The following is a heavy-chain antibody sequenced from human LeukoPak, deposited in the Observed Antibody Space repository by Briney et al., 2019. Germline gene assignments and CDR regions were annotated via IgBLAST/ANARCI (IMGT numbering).Heavy chain of an antibody. CDR3: ALSRGGYNLNS. CDR1: GASISTYY. D-gene: IGHD5-24*01. V-gene: IGHV4-59*01. Sequence: KPSETLSLTCTVSGASISTYYWNWIRQPPGKGLEWIGFVYYSGNTNYNPSLKSRVTISLDTSKNHFSLRLNSVTAADTAVYYCALSRGGYNLNSWGQGTLLTVSS. J-gene: IGHJ4*02. CDR2: VYYSGNT.